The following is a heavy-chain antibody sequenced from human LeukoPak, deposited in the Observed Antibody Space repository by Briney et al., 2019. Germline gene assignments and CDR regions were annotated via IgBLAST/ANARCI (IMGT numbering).Heavy chain of an antibody. J-gene: IGHJ5*02. D-gene: IGHD1-26*01. CDR1: GGPLSSYY. V-gene: IGHV4-59*01. CDR3: ARSRAFNSGAFDP. Sequence: SETLSLTCTVSGGPLSSYYWSWIRQPPGKGLEWIGYIYYSGSTNYNPSLKSRVTISVDTSKNQFSLKLSSVTAADTAVYYCARSRAFNSGAFDPWGQGSLVTVSS. CDR2: IYYSGST.